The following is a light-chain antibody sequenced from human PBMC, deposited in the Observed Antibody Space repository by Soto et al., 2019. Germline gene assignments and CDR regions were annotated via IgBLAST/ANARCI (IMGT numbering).Light chain of an antibody. CDR1: QSASNNY. CDR2: GAS. J-gene: IGKJ1*01. Sequence: IVLTQSPGTLSLSPGERSPLSCRASQSASNNYLAWRQQKPGQAPRLLIYGASNRAAGIPDRFSGSGSGTDFTLTISRLEPDDFAVYYCQQYGSSGTFGQGTKVNIK. V-gene: IGKV3-20*01. CDR3: QQYGSSGT.